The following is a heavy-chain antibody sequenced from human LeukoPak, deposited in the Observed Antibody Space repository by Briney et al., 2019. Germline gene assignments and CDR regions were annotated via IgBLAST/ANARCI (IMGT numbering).Heavy chain of an antibody. J-gene: IGHJ4*02. V-gene: IGHV3-33*01. CDR2: IWYDGSNK. Sequence: PGGSLRLSCAASGFTFSTSGMHWVRQAPGKGLEWVAVIWYDGSNKHYAESVEGRFSISRDNSKSTLYLQMNSLRAEDTAVYYCARARGVSTGYRPIDYWGQGTLVTVSP. CDR3: ARARGVSTGYRPIDY. D-gene: IGHD3-22*01. CDR1: GFTFSTSG.